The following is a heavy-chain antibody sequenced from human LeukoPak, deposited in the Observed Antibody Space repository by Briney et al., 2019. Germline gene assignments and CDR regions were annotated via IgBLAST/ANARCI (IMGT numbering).Heavy chain of an antibody. CDR1: GASISSSNW. J-gene: IGHJ4*02. CDR3: ARRNWNYAHINY. CDR2: FYHTGKF. V-gene: IGHV4-4*02. D-gene: IGHD1-7*01. Sequence: PSETLSLTCAVSGASISSSNWWSWVRQPPGKGLEWLGEFYHTGKFNYNPSLKSRVTISVDTSKNQFSLRLSSVAAADTAVYYCARRNWNYAHINYWGQGTLVTVSS.